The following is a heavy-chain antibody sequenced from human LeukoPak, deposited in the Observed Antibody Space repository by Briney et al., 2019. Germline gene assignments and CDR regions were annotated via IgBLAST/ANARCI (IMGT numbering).Heavy chain of an antibody. J-gene: IGHJ4*02. Sequence: ASVKVSCQASGVTFSSYAISWVRQAPGQGREWMGWIIPIYGTANYAQKFQGRVTITADKSTSTAYMELSSLRSEDTAVYYCARDVLGYCSGGSCYSDYWGQGTLVTVSS. CDR2: IIPIYGTA. CDR3: ARDVLGYCSGGSCYSDY. D-gene: IGHD2-15*01. V-gene: IGHV1-69*06. CDR1: GVTFSSYA.